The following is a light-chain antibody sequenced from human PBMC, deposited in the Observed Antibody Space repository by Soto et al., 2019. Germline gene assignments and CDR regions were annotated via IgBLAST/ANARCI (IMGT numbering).Light chain of an antibody. V-gene: IGKV3-20*01. CDR3: QQYGSSPWT. CDR2: GAS. Sequence: VLTQSPGTLSLSPGERATLSCRASQSVSSSYLAWYQQKPGQAPRLPIYGASSRATGIPDRFSGSGSGTDFTLTISRLEPEDFAVYYCQQYGSSPWTFGQGTKVDI. CDR1: QSVSSSY. J-gene: IGKJ1*01.